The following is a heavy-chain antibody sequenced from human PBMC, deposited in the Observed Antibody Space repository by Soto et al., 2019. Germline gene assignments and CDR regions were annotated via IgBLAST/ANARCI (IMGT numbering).Heavy chain of an antibody. CDR3: SKDHDSSGYYRTSDY. J-gene: IGHJ4*02. D-gene: IGHD3-22*01. CDR1: GFTFSNYG. V-gene: IGHV3-30*18. Sequence: QVQLVESGGAVVQPGRSLRLSCAASGFTFSNYGMHWVRQAPGKGLEWVAVISSAGNTKYYADSVKVRFTIYRDNFKNTIYLQMDSLRVKNTAVYYCSKDHDSSGYYRTSDYWGQGTLVTVSS. CDR2: ISSAGNTK.